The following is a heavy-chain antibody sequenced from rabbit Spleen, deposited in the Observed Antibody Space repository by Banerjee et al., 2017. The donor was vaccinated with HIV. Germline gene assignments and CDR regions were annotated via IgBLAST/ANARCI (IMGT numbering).Heavy chain of an antibody. Sequence: QQQLVESGGGLVKPGASLTLTCKASGFDFSSNAMCWVRQAPGKRPECIACIRGSSSETTYYASWAKGRFTFSKTSSTTVTLQMTSLTGADTATYFCARDLAGVIGWNFGWWGQGTLVTVS. J-gene: IGHJ3*01. CDR3: ARDLAGVIGWNFGW. CDR2: IRGSSSETT. V-gene: IGHV1S45*01. CDR1: GFDFSSNA. D-gene: IGHD4-1*01.